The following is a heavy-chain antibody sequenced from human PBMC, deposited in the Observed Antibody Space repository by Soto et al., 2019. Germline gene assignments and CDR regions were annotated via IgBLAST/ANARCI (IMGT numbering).Heavy chain of an antibody. J-gene: IGHJ6*02. CDR3: ARGSPQASGYDLLPLYGMDV. CDR1: GYTFTSYA. V-gene: IGHV1-3*01. D-gene: IGHD5-12*01. CDR2: INAGNGNT. Sequence: GASVKVSCKASGYTFTSYAMHWVRQAPGQRLEWMGWINAGNGNTKYSQKFQGRVTITRDTSASTAYMELSSLRSEDTAVYYCARGSPQASGYDLLPLYGMDVWGPGTTVTVSS.